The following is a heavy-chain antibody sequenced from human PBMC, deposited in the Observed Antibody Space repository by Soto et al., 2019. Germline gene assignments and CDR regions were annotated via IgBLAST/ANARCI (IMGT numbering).Heavy chain of an antibody. CDR3: ARVLPIVGNTTPLDS. J-gene: IGHJ4*02. CDR2: IYHAGST. D-gene: IGHD1-26*01. Sequence: QVQLQESGPRLVKPSGTLSLTCTVSGGSITNRNWWSWVRLPPAKGLEWIGDIYHAGSTKYNPSLERRVTMSVDTSNNQFALTLTSVTAADTAVYFCARVLPIVGNTTPLDSWGQGTLVTVS. CDR1: GGSITNRNW. V-gene: IGHV4-4*02.